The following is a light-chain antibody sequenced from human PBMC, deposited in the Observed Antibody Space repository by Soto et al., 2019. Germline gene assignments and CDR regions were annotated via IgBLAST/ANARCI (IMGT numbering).Light chain of an antibody. CDR2: DVS. V-gene: IGLV2-14*03. CDR1: SSDVGSYNY. Sequence: QSVLTQPASVSGSPGQSITISCTGTSSDVGSYNYVSWYQHHPGKVPQLMIYDVSNRSSGVSNRFSGSKSGNTASLTISGPQAEDEADYYCSSYTSSNTYVFGTGTKVTVL. CDR3: SSYTSSNTYV. J-gene: IGLJ1*01.